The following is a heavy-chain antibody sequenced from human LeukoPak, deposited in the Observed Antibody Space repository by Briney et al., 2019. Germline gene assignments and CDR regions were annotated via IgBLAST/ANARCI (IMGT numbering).Heavy chain of an antibody. CDR3: AKATGTFYYFDY. CDR1: GFTVSSNY. CDR2: ISGSGGST. V-gene: IGHV3-23*01. D-gene: IGHD1-1*01. Sequence: GGSLRLSCAASGFTVSSNYMSWVRQAPGKGLEWVSAISGSGGSTYYADSVKGRFTISRDNSKNTLYLQMNSLRAEDTAVYYCAKATGTFYYFDYWGQGTLVTVSS. J-gene: IGHJ4*02.